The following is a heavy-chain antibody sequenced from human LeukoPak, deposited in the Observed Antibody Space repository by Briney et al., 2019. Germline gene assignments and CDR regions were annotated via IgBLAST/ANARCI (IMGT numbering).Heavy chain of an antibody. CDR3: ARGYDFWSPGYYYYYYGMDV. Sequence: ASVKVSCKASGYTFTSYDINWVRQATGQGLEWMGWMNPNSGNTGYAQKFQGRVTMTRNTSIGTAYMELSSLRSEDTAVYYCARGYDFWSPGYYYYYYGMDVWGQGTTVTVSS. CDR2: MNPNSGNT. CDR1: GYTFTSYD. D-gene: IGHD3-3*01. V-gene: IGHV1-8*01. J-gene: IGHJ6*02.